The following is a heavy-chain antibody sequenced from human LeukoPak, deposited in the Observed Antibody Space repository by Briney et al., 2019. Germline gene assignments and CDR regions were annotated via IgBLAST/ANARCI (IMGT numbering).Heavy chain of an antibody. D-gene: IGHD2-15*01. Sequence: QPGVSLRLSCAASGFTVSSNYMSWVRQAPGKGLEWVSVIYSGGSTYYADSVKGRFTISRDNSKNTLYLQMNSLRAEDTAVYYCARGVLNCSGGSCYSARPFDYWGQGTLVTVSS. CDR2: IYSGGST. V-gene: IGHV3-53*01. CDR3: ARGVLNCSGGSCYSARPFDY. J-gene: IGHJ4*02. CDR1: GFTVSSNY.